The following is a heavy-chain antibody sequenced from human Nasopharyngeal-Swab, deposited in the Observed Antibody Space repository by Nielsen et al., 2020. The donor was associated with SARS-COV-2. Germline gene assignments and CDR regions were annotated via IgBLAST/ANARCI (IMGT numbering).Heavy chain of an antibody. D-gene: IGHD3-3*01. J-gene: IGHJ6*02. CDR2: ISSSGSTV. V-gene: IGHV3-48*03. CDR1: GFTFSSYE. Sequence: GESLKISCAASGFTFSSYEMNWVRQAPGKGLEWVSYISSSGSTVYYADSVKGRFTISRDNAKNSLYLQMNSLRAEDTAVYYCARTSQEALYYEFWSGYPPMAGMDVWGQGTTVTVSS. CDR3: ARTSQEALYYEFWSGYPPMAGMDV.